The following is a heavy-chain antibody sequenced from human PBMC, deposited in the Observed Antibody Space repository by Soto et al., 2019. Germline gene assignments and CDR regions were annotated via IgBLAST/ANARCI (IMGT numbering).Heavy chain of an antibody. J-gene: IGHJ4*02. D-gene: IGHD3-10*01. CDR1: GFTFSSYA. V-gene: IGHV3-23*01. Sequence: GGSLRLSCAASGFTFSSYAMSWVRQAPGKGLEWVSAISGSGGSTYYADSVKGRFTISRDNSKNTLYLQMNSLRAEDTAVYYCAKVGHYIRVPWYDYWGQGTLVTVSS. CDR2: ISGSGGST. CDR3: AKVGHYIRVPWYDY.